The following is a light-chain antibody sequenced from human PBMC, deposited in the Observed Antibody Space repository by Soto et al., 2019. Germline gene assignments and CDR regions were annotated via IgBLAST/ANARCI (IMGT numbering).Light chain of an antibody. CDR3: QQYSGWPWT. V-gene: IGKV3-15*01. Sequence: EIVMTQSPATLSVSPGERATLSCRASQSVSTKLTWYQQRPGQAPMLLIYGTSTRATGIPARFSGSGSGTEFTLTISSVQSEDIAVYYCQQYSGWPWTFGQGTKVEIK. CDR1: QSVSTK. CDR2: GTS. J-gene: IGKJ1*01.